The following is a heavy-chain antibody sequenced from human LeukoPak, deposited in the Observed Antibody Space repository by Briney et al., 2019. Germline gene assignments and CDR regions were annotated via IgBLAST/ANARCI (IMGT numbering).Heavy chain of an antibody. CDR2: MSYDGSNK. CDR3: ARDLFRRRNGVVEGYFDY. J-gene: IGHJ4*02. CDR1: GFTFSSYA. V-gene: IGHV3-30-3*01. D-gene: IGHD2-8*01. Sequence: GGSLRLSCAASGFTFSSYAMHWVRQAPGKGLEWVAVMSYDGSNKYYADSVKGRFTISRDNSKNTLYLQMNSLRAEDTAVYYCARDLFRRRNGVVEGYFDYWGQGTLVTVSS.